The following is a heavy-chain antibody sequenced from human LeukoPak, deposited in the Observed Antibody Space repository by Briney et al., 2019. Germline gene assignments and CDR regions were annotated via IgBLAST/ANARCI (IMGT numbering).Heavy chain of an antibody. V-gene: IGHV4-34*01. CDR2: INHSGST. D-gene: IGHD3-3*01. CDR1: GGSFSGYY. CDR3: ARGPTLTTIFGVALYYFDY. J-gene: IGHJ4*02. Sequence: SETLSLTCAVYGGSFSGYYWSWIRQPPGKGLEWIGEINHSGSTNYNPSLKSRVTISVDTSKNQFSLKLSSVTAADTAVYYCARGPTLTTIFGVALYYFDYWGQGTLVTVSS.